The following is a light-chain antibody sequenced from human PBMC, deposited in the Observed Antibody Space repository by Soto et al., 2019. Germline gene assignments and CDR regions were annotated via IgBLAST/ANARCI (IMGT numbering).Light chain of an antibody. Sequence: EIVMTQSPATLSVSPGERATLSCRASQSVSSNLAWYQQKPGQPPRLLIYGAFTRAPGIPARFSGSGSGKEFTLTISSLQSEDFAVYYCQQYNNWPRTFGQGTKVEI. CDR1: QSVSSN. V-gene: IGKV3-15*01. J-gene: IGKJ1*01. CDR3: QQYNNWPRT. CDR2: GAF.